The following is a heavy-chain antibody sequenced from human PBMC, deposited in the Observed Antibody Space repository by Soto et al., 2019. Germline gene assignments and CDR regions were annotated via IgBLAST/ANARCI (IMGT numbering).Heavy chain of an antibody. D-gene: IGHD3-10*01. V-gene: IGHV3-33*01. CDR1: GFTFSSYG. Sequence: GGSLRLSCAASGFTFSSYGMHWVRQAAGKGLEWVAVIWYDGSNKYYADSVKGRFTITRDNSKSTLYLQTNSVRAEDTAVYYCARAGRASLWFENDYWGQGTLVTVSS. CDR3: ARAGRASLWFENDY. J-gene: IGHJ4*02. CDR2: IWYDGSNK.